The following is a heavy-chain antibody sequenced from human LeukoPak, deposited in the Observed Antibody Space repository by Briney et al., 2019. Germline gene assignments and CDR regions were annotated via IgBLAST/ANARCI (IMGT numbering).Heavy chain of an antibody. Sequence: SETLSLTFTFSGGSISSYYWSWIRQPAGKGLEWIGRIHTSGSTNYNPPLKSRVTMSVDTSKNQFSLKLSSVTAADTAVYYCASARLRRVVVVAANQPFDYWGQGTLVTVSS. CDR3: ASARLRRVVVVAANQPFDY. J-gene: IGHJ4*02. CDR2: IHTSGST. D-gene: IGHD2-15*01. CDR1: GGSISSYY. V-gene: IGHV4-4*07.